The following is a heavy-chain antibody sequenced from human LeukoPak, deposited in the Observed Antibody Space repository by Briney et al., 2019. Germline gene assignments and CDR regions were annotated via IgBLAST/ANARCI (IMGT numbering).Heavy chain of an antibody. Sequence: PGGSLRLSCAASGFTFSSYSMNWVRQAPGKGLEWVSSISSSSSYIYYADSVKGRFTISRDNAKNSLYLQMNSLRAEDTAVYYCASAVYDILTGYYRYWGQGTLVTVSS. D-gene: IGHD3-9*01. V-gene: IGHV3-21*01. CDR1: GFTFSSYS. CDR3: ASAVYDILTGYYRY. CDR2: ISSSSSYI. J-gene: IGHJ4*02.